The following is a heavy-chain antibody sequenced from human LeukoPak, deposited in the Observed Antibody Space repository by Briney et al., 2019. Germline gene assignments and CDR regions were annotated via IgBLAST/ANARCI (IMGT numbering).Heavy chain of an antibody. CDR1: GYSISSGYY. V-gene: IGHV4-38-2*02. J-gene: IGHJ4*02. Sequence: PSETLSLTCTVSGYSISSGYYWGWIRQPPGKGLEWIGSIYHSGSTYYNPSLKSRVTISVDTSKNQFSLKLSSVTAADTAVYYCARGLVRGVICDYWGQGTLVTVSS. CDR3: ARGLVRGVICDY. CDR2: IYHSGST. D-gene: IGHD3-10*01.